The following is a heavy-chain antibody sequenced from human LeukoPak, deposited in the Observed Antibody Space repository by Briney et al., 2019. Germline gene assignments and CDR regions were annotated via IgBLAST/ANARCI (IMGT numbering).Heavy chain of an antibody. V-gene: IGHV5-51*01. CDR2: IYPGDSDT. D-gene: IGHD6-6*01. Sequence: GASLMISSKGSGYSFSNYWFGWVRQQPGKGLEWMGIIYPGDSDTSYSPSFKGQVTMSADTSISPAYLQRSTLTASDTAMYYCALSGAGYSSSSEWGQGTMVRVLS. J-gene: IGHJ3*01. CDR3: ALSGAGYSSSSE. CDR1: GYSFSNYW.